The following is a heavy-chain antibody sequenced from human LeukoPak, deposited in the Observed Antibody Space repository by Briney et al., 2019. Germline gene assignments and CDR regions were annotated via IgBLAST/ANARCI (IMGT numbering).Heavy chain of an antibody. V-gene: IGHV3-30-3*01. CDR3: VRDLGGRSGH. CDR1: GFIFSNYA. CDR2: ISFDGTNK. D-gene: IGHD1-26*01. Sequence: GRSLRLSCAASGFIFSNYAMHWVRQAPGKGLEWVAVISFDGTNKYYADSVKGRFTISRDNSKNTLYLQMNSLRAEDTAVYYCVRDLGGRSGHWGQGTLVTVSS. J-gene: IGHJ4*02.